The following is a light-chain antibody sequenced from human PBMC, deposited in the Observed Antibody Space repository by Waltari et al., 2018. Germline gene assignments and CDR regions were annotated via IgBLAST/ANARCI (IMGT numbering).Light chain of an antibody. CDR2: DAS. CDR3: QQYNSYWT. Sequence: DIQMTQSPSTLSASVGARVTIPCRPSQSISSWLALFQQKPGKAPKLLIYDASSLERGVPSRFSGSGSGTEFTLTISSLQPDDFATYYCQQYNSYWTFGQGTKVEIK. V-gene: IGKV1-5*01. J-gene: IGKJ1*01. CDR1: QSISSW.